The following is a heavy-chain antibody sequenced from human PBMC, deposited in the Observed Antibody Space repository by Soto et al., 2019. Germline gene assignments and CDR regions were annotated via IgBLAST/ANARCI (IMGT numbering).Heavy chain of an antibody. CDR2: IYPGDSDT. V-gene: IGHV5-51*01. Sequence: PGESLKISCKGSDYSFNTYWIAWVRQMPGKGLEWMGIIYPGDSDTRYSPSFQGQVTISADRSTSTVFLQWASLKASDTAVYFCARKDKSGYFNWFDPWGQGTLVTVSS. J-gene: IGHJ5*02. CDR3: ARKDKSGYFNWFDP. CDR1: DYSFNTYW. D-gene: IGHD3-22*01.